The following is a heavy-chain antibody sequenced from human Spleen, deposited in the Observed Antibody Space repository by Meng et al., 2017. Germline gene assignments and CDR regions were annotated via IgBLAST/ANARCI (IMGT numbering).Heavy chain of an antibody. CDR3: ARLYSDYENNCVDP. Sequence: SETLSLTCAVYGGSFSGYYWSWIRQHPGQGLEWNGEINHSGSTNYNPSLKRRITISVDTSKNQFSLKLTSVTAADTALYYCARLYSDYENNCVDPWGQGTMVTVSS. V-gene: IGHV4-34*01. CDR2: INHSGST. J-gene: IGHJ5*02. CDR1: GGSFSGYY. D-gene: IGHD4-11*01.